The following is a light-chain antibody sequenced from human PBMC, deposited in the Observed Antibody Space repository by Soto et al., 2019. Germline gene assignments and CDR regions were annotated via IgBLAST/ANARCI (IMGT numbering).Light chain of an antibody. J-gene: IGLJ2*01. Sequence: QSVLTQPPSASGTPGQRVTISCSGSSSNIERNPVNWYQHLPGTAPKLLIYKDDQRPSGVPDRISGSKSGTSASLAISGLQSEDEADYYCAAWDYSPHGHVVFGGGTKLTVL. CDR1: SSNIERNP. V-gene: IGLV1-44*01. CDR2: KDD. CDR3: AAWDYSPHGHVV.